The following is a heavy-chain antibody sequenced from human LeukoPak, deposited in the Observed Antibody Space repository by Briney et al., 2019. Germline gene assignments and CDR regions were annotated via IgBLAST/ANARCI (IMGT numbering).Heavy chain of an antibody. CDR2: IKGDGSDK. J-gene: IGHJ4*02. CDR3: ARRGAGSGGLDY. CDR1: GFTFSTYW. D-gene: IGHD6-19*01. V-gene: IGHV3-7*03. Sequence: GGSLRLSCAASGFTFSTYWMKWVRQAPGKGLEWVASIKGDGSDKYYVDSVKGRFSISRDNAKNSLYLQMNSLRAEDTAIYYCARRGAGSGGLDYWGQGTLVTVSS.